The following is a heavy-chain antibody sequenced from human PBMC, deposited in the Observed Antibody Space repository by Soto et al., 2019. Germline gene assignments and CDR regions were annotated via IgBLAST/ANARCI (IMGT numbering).Heavy chain of an antibody. V-gene: IGHV3-23*01. CDR3: AKRGGTSCLDS. CDR1: GFTFSSFA. D-gene: IGHD3-16*01. Sequence: EVQLLESGGGLVQPGGSLRLSCAASGFTFSSFAMSWVRQTPGKGLEWVSAITSRGDNTYYADSVKGRFTISRDNSKNTLYLQMDTLRVDDTAVYYCAKRGGTSCLDSWGQGTLGTISS. CDR2: ITSRGDNT. J-gene: IGHJ4*02.